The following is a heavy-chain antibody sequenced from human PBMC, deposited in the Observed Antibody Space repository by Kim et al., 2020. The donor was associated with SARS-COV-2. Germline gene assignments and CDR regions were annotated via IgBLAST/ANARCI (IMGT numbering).Heavy chain of an antibody. J-gene: IGHJ4*02. V-gene: IGHV3-49*02. CDR3: ARDMRYYYGSGRTYY. Sequence: SVKGRFTISRDDAKSIAYLQMNSLKAEDTAVYYCARDMRYYYGSGRTYYWGQGTLVTVSS. D-gene: IGHD3-10*01.